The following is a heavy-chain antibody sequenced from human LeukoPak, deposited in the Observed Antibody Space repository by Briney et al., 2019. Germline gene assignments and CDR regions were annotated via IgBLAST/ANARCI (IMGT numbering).Heavy chain of an antibody. D-gene: IGHD3-16*02. J-gene: IGHJ4*02. CDR1: GGSFSGYY. V-gene: IGHV4-34*01. Sequence: TSETLSLTCAVYGGSFSGYYWSWIRQPPGKGLEWIGEINHSGSTNYNPSLKSRVTISVDTSKNQFSLKLSSVTAADTAVYYCARRGRLGELSFEGWGQGTLVTVSS. CDR3: ARRGRLGELSFEG. CDR2: INHSGST.